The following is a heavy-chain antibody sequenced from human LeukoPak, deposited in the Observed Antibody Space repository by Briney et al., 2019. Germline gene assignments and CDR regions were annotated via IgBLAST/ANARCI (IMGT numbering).Heavy chain of an antibody. CDR1: GGSISGYY. CDR3: ARSVVGATAIWY. D-gene: IGHD1-26*01. CDR2: IYYSGST. J-gene: IGHJ4*02. Sequence: SETLSLTCTVSGGSISGYYWNWIRQPPGKGLEWIGYIYYSGSTDYNPSLKSRVTISVDTSKNQFSLKLSSVTAADTAVYYCARSVVGATAIWYWGQGTLVTVSS. V-gene: IGHV4-59*01.